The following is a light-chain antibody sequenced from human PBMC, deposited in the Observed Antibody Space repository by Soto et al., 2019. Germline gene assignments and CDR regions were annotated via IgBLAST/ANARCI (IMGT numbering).Light chain of an antibody. CDR1: QSISRN. Sequence: DIQMTQSPSSLSASVGDRVTITCRASQSISRNLNWYQQKPGKAPKVLIYAASSLQGGVPSRFSGSGSGTDFTLTINSLQPEDFATYYCQQSHSTLWTFGQGTKVDIK. J-gene: IGKJ1*01. CDR3: QQSHSTLWT. CDR2: AAS. V-gene: IGKV1-39*01.